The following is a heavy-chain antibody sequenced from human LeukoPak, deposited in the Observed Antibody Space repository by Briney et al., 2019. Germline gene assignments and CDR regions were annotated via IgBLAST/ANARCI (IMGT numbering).Heavy chain of an antibody. Sequence: SETLSLTCTVSGDSISSYYWTWIRQPPGKGLEWIGYIHHSGSTNYNPSLKSRVSISLDTSRTQFSLKLTSVTAADTAVYYCASTEWNYARWGQGTLVTVSS. CDR2: IHHSGST. D-gene: IGHD1-7*01. CDR3: ASTEWNYAR. V-gene: IGHV4-59*08. CDR1: GDSISSYY. J-gene: IGHJ4*02.